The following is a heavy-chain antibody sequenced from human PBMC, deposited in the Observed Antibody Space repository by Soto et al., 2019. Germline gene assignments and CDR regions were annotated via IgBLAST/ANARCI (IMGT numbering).Heavy chain of an antibody. J-gene: IGHJ6*02. CDR2: ISSSSSTI. V-gene: IGHV3-48*02. D-gene: IGHD3-3*01. CDR3: ARDSVTIFGVVPDGMDV. Sequence: LRLSCAASGFTFSSYSMNWVRQAPGKGLEWVSYISSSSSTIYYADSVKGRFTISRDNAKNSLYLQMNSLRDEDTAVYYCARDSVTIFGVVPDGMDVWGQGTTVTVSS. CDR1: GFTFSSYS.